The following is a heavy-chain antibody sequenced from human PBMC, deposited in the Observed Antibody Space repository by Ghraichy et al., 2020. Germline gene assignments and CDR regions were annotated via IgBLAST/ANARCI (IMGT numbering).Heavy chain of an antibody. Sequence: GGSLRLSCAASGFTFSSYSMNWVRQAPGKGLEWVSSISSSSSYIYYADSVKGRFTISRDNAKNSLYLQMNSLRAEDTAVYYCARVGQPLLYDFDYWGQGTLVTVSS. CDR2: ISSSSSYI. CDR1: GFTFSSYS. J-gene: IGHJ4*02. CDR3: ARVGQPLLYDFDY. V-gene: IGHV3-21*01. D-gene: IGHD2-2*02.